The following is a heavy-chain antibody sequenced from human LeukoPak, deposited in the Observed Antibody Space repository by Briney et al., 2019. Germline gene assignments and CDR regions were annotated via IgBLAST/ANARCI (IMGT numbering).Heavy chain of an antibody. CDR1: GFTFTTYW. CDR3: ARDSQLCTYYDCRGGAFDI. J-gene: IGHJ3*02. CDR2: INQDGSQN. D-gene: IGHD3-3*01. V-gene: IGHV3-7*01. Sequence: PGGSLRLSCAASGFTFTTYWMSWVRQAPGKGLEWVANINQDGSQNYYVDSVRGRFTISRDNAKKSLFLQMNSLRAEDTAVYYCARDSQLCTYYDCRGGAFDIWGQGTMVTVTS.